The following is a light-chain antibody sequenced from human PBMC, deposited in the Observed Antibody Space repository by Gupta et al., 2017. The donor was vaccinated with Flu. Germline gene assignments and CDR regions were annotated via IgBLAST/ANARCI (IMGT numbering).Light chain of an antibody. Sequence: ATLSVSPGDRATVSCRASQSVSSNLAWYQQKPGQAPRLLIYAASTRATGIPARISGSGSGTEFTLTISSRQSEDFAVYYCQQYNDWPPCTFGQGTKMEIK. CDR2: AAS. CDR3: QQYNDWPPCT. CDR1: QSVSSN. J-gene: IGKJ2*02. V-gene: IGKV3-15*01.